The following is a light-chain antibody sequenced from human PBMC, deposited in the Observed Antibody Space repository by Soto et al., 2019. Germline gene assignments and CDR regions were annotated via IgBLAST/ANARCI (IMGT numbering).Light chain of an antibody. V-gene: IGKV3-20*01. CDR3: QQYGSSPRIT. CDR1: QSVSSSY. Sequence: EIVLTQSPGTLSLSPGERATLSCRAIQSVSSSYLAWYQQKPGQAPRLLIYGASSRATGIPDRFSGSGSRTDFTLTISRLEPEDFAVYYCQQYGSSPRITFGQGTRLEI. CDR2: GAS. J-gene: IGKJ5*01.